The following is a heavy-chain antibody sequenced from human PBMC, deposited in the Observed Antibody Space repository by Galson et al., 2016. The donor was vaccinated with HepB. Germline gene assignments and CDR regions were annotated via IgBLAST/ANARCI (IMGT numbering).Heavy chain of an antibody. D-gene: IGHD4-11*01. CDR2: ISAYNGNT. Sequence: SVKVSCKASGYTFISYGISWVRQAPGQGLEWMGWISAYNGNTNYAQKLQGRITMTTDTSTNTAHMELRSLRSDDTAVYYCAGDPWVDYSNSPRPHPNWFDPWGQGTLVTVSS. V-gene: IGHV1-18*04. CDR3: AGDPWVDYSNSPRPHPNWFDP. J-gene: IGHJ5*02. CDR1: GYTFISYG.